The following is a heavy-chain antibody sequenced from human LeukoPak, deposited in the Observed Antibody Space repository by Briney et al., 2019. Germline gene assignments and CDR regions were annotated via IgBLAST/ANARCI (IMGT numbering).Heavy chain of an antibody. J-gene: IGHJ5*02. D-gene: IGHD6-13*01. CDR3: ARGPSTRCRYSSSWYAGGWFDP. Sequence: PSETLSLTCSVSGDSITSGNYYWTWIRQPAGKGLEWIGLIYPSGSTKYNPSLKSRITISLDTSKNQFSLKLSSVTAADTAVYYCARGPSTRCRYSSSWYAGGWFDPWGQGTLVTVSS. V-gene: IGHV4-61*02. CDR2: IYPSGST. CDR1: GDSITSGNYY.